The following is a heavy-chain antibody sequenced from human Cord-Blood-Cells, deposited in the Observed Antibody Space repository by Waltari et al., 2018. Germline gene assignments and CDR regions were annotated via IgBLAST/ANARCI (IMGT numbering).Heavy chain of an antibody. V-gene: IGHV4-34*01. D-gene: IGHD6-13*01. J-gene: IGHJ4*02. Sequence: QVQLQQWGAGLLKPSETLSLTCAVYGGSFSGYYWSWIRQPPGKGLEWIGEINHSGSTNYNPSLKSRVTISVDTSKNKFSLKLSSVTAADTAVYYCARGSSSWYFDYWGQGTLVTVSS. CDR3: ARGSSSWYFDY. CDR1: GGSFSGYY. CDR2: INHSGST.